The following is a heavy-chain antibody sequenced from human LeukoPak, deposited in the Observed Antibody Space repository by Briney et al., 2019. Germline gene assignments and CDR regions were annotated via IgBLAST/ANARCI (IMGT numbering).Heavy chain of an antibody. CDR3: AKDYVRAVAGGRFDY. J-gene: IGHJ4*02. CDR1: GFTFSSYG. D-gene: IGHD6-19*01. V-gene: IGHV3-23*01. Sequence: GGSLRLSCAASGFTFSSYGMSWVRQAPGKGLGWVSAISGSGGSTYYADSVKGRFTISRDNSKNTLYLQMNSLRAEDTAVYYCAKDYVRAVAGGRFDYWGQGILVTVSS. CDR2: ISGSGGST.